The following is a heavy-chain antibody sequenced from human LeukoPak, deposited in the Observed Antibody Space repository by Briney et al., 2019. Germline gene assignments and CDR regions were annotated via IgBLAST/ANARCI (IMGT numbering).Heavy chain of an antibody. V-gene: IGHV1-46*01. J-gene: IGHJ4*02. CDR2: IDPSGGST. D-gene: IGHD2/OR15-2a*01. CDR3: ARDFYGNRWHFDY. CDR1: GYTFTSNY. Sequence: GASVKVSCKAFGYTFTSNYMHWVRQAPGQGLEWMGIIDPSGGSTSNAQKFQGRVTMTRDTSTSTVYMELSSLRSEDTAVYYCARDFYGNRWHFDYWGQGTQVTVSS.